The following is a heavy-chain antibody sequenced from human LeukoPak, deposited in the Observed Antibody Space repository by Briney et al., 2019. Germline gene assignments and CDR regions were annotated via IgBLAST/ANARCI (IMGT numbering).Heavy chain of an antibody. D-gene: IGHD1-1*01. CDR2: INPNSGGT. CDR1: GYTFTGYY. J-gene: IGHJ2*01. V-gene: IGHV1-2*02. CDR3: ARTTTDDSWYFYL. Sequence: ASVKVSCKASGYTFTGYYMHWVRQAPGQGLEWMGWINPNSGGTNYAQRFQDRVTMTRDTSVSTAYMELSRLRSDDTAVYYCARTTTDDSWYFYLWGRGTLVIVSS.